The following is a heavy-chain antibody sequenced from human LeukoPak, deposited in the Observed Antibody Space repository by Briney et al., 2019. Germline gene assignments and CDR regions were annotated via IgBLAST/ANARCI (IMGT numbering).Heavy chain of an antibody. CDR3: ARDCSSTSCYHLFDY. CDR1: GYTFIGYY. J-gene: IGHJ4*02. Sequence: GASVKVSCKASGYTFIGYYMHWVRQAPGQGLEWMGWINPNSGGTNYAQKFQGRVTMTRDTSISTAYMELSRLRSDDTAVYYCARDCSSTSCYHLFDYWGQGTLVTVSS. V-gene: IGHV1-2*02. CDR2: INPNSGGT. D-gene: IGHD2-2*01.